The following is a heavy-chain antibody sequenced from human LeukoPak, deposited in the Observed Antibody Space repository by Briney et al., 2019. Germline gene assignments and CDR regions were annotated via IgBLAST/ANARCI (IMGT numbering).Heavy chain of an antibody. J-gene: IGHJ4*02. V-gene: IGHV3-48*03. D-gene: IGHD1-26*01. CDR1: GFTFSSYE. CDR2: ISSSGSTI. Sequence: GGSLRLSCAASGFTFSSYEMNWVRQAPGKGLEWVSYISSSGSTIYYADSVKGRFTISRDNAKSSLYLQMNSLRAEDTAVYYCARGESVSYYFYYWGQGTLVTVSS. CDR3: ARGESVSYYFYY.